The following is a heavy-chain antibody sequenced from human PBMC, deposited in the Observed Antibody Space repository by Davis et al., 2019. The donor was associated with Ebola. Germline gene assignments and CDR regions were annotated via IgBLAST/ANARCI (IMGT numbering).Heavy chain of an antibody. CDR3: ARGQRLSEY. CDR1: DGSFSGCD. CDR2: IWYDGSNK. J-gene: IGHJ4*02. V-gene: IGHV3-33*07. Sequence: PGGSLRLSCAVYDGSFSGCDWTWVRQAPGKGLEWVIVIWYDGSNKYSADSVKGRFTISRDNSKNTVHLQMNSLRAEDTAIYYCARGQRLSEYWGQGTPVTVSS.